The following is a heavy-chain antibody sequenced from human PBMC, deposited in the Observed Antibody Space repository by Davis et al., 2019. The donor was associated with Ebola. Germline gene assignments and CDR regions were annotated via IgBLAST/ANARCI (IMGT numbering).Heavy chain of an antibody. CDR2: IKQDGSEK. D-gene: IGHD5-24*01. CDR3: ARGRWLQFGYYFDY. J-gene: IGHJ4*02. Sequence: GESLKISCAASGFTFSSYAMSWVRQAPGKGLEWVANIKQDGSEKYYVDSVKGRFTISRDNAKNSLYLQMNSLRAEDTAVYYCARGRWLQFGYYFDYWRQGTLVTVSS. CDR1: GFTFSSYA. V-gene: IGHV3-7*03.